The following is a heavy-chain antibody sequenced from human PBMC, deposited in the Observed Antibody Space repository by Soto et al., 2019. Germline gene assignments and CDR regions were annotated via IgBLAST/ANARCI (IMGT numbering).Heavy chain of an antibody. D-gene: IGHD2-2*01. CDR2: INHSGST. V-gene: IGHV4-34*01. CDR3: ARKLGYCSSTSCWSWFDP. CDR1: GGSFSGYY. Sequence: PSETLSLTCAVYGGSFSGYYWSWIRQPPGKGLEWIGEINHSGSTNYNPSLKSRVTISVDTSKNQFSLKLSSVTAADTAVYYCARKLGYCSSTSCWSWFDPWGQGTLVTVSS. J-gene: IGHJ5*02.